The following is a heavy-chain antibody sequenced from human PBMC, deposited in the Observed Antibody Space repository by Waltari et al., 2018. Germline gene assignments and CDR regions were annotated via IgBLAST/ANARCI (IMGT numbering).Heavy chain of an antibody. D-gene: IGHD1-7*01. Sequence: QVQLVQSGAEVKKPGASVKVSCKASGYTFTSYGISWVRQAPGQGLEWMGWISAYNGNTNYAQKLQGIVTMTPDTSTSTAYMELRSLRSDYTALYYCAVAITGTREPFSRWGQGTLVTVSS. V-gene: IGHV1-18*01. CDR1: GYTFTSYG. J-gene: IGHJ4*02. CDR3: AVAITGTREPFSR. CDR2: ISAYNGNT.